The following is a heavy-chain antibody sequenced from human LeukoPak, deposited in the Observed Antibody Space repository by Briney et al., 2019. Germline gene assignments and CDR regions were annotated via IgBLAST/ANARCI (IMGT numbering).Heavy chain of an antibody. CDR1: GGSISSYY. J-gene: IGHJ5*02. CDR3: ARPGRGRPFDP. V-gene: IGHV4-59*01. Sequence: SETLSLTCTVSGGSISSYYWSWIRQPPGKGLEWIGYIYYSGSTNYNPSLKSRVTISVDTSKNQFSLKLSSVTAADTAVYYCARPGRGRPFDPWGQGTLVTVSS. CDR2: IYYSGST. D-gene: IGHD3-10*01.